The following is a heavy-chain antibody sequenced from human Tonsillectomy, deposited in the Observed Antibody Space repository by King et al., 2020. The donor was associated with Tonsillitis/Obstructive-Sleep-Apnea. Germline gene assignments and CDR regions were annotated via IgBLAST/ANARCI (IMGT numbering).Heavy chain of an antibody. CDR1: GYTFTNYW. D-gene: IGHD2-2*02. CDR3: ARHVFCNTTPCYNAFDI. J-gene: IGHJ3*02. V-gene: IGHV5-51*01. Sequence: QLVQSGAEVNTPGESLKISCKGSGYTFTNYWIGWVRQMPGKGLEWMGIIYPGDSDTRYSPSFQGQVTISADKSISTAYLQWSSLKASDTAIYYCARHVFCNTTPCYNAFDIWGQGTMVTVSS. CDR2: IYPGDSDT.